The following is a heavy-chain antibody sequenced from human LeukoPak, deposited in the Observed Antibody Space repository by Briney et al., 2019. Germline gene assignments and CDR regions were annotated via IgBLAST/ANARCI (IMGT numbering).Heavy chain of an antibody. CDR1: GYTFTSYD. V-gene: IGHV1-8*01. Sequence: ASVKVSCKASGYTFTSYDINWVRRAGGQGLEWMGWMNPNSGNTGYAQKFQGRVTMTRDMSTSTAYMELSSLRSEDTAVYYCARSQRYFDWLLYWGQGTLVTVSS. CDR2: MNPNSGNT. J-gene: IGHJ4*02. D-gene: IGHD3-9*01. CDR3: ARSQRYFDWLLY.